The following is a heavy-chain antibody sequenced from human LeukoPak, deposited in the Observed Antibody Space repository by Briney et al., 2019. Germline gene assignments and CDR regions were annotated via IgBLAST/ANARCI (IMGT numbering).Heavy chain of an antibody. J-gene: IGHJ5*02. CDR1: GFTFSSYA. CDR3: AKYSRSVTTFLHWFDP. V-gene: IGHV3-23*01. CDR2: ISGSGGST. Sequence: GGSLRLSCAASGFTFSSYAMSWVRQAPGKGLEGVSAISGSGGSTYYADSVKGRFTISRDNSKNTLYLQMNSLRAEDTAVYYCAKYSRSVTTFLHWFDPWGQGTLVTVSS. D-gene: IGHD4-11*01.